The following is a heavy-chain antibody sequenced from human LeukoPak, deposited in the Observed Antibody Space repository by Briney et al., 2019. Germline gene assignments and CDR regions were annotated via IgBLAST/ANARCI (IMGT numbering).Heavy chain of an antibody. D-gene: IGHD3-22*01. V-gene: IGHV3-30*18. CDR2: ISYDGSNK. J-gene: IGHJ1*01. Sequence: GRSLRLSCAASGFTFSNYGMHWVRQAPGKGLEWVAIISYDGSNKYYADSVRGRFTISRDNSKNTLYLQMNSLRAEDTAVYYCAKDSGDGSGYSTGTGYFQHWGQGTLVTVSS. CDR1: GFTFSNYG. CDR3: AKDSGDGSGYSTGTGYFQH.